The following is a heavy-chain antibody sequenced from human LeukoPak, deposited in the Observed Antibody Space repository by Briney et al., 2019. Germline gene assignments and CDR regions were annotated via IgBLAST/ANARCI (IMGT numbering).Heavy chain of an antibody. CDR2: IYHSGST. J-gene: IGHJ6*02. CDR3: ARAPDYYYYGMDV. CDR1: GGSISSGGYS. Sequence: SQTLSLTCAVSGGSISSGGYSWSWIRQPPGKGLERIGYIYHSGSTYYNPSLKSRVTISVDRSKNQFSLKLSSVTAADTAVYYCARAPDYYYYGMDVWGQGTTVTVSS. V-gene: IGHV4-30-2*01.